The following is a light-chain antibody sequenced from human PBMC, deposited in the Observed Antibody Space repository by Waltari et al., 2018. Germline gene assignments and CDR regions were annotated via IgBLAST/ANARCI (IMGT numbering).Light chain of an antibody. CDR1: QSVSSSY. Sequence: EIVLTQSPGTLSLSPGERATLSCRASQSVSSSYLAWYQQKSGQAPRLLIYGASSRATGIPDRFRGSGSGTDFTLTISRLEPEDFAVYYCQQYGSSPPATFGQGTRLEIK. CDR2: GAS. J-gene: IGKJ5*01. V-gene: IGKV3-20*01. CDR3: QQYGSSPPAT.